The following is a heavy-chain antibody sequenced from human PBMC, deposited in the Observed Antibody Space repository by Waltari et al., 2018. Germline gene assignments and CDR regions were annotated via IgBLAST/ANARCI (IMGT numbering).Heavy chain of an antibody. CDR1: GFIFNTYA. CDR2: IIFSGTTT. J-gene: IGHJ5*02. CDR3: AKDHGPDHGGDTGFDP. D-gene: IGHD2-21*02. Sequence: EVQLLESGGDLVQPGGSLRLSCEASGFIFNTYAMDWVREAPGKGLEWRAAIIFSGTTTCYADSVKGRFTSSRDNSKNTLYLQMNSLRPEDTAIYYCAKDHGPDHGGDTGFDPWGQGTLVTVSS. V-gene: IGHV3-23*01.